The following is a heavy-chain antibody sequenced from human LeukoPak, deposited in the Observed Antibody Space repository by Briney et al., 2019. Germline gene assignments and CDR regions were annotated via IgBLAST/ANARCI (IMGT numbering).Heavy chain of an antibody. CDR1: GGSISSGGYY. D-gene: IGHD3-22*01. J-gene: IGHJ2*01. CDR2: IYYSGST. CDR3: AREASYCYDSSGSFGNWYFDL. V-gene: IGHV4-31*03. Sequence: SQTLSLTCTVSGGSISSGGYYWTWIRQHPGKGLEWIGYIYYSGSTYYNPSLKSRVTISVDTSKNQFSLKLSSVTAADTAVYYCAREASYCYDSSGSFGNWYFDLWGRGTLVTVSS.